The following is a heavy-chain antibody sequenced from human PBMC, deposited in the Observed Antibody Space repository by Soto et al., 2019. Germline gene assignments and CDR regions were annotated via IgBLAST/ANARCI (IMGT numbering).Heavy chain of an antibody. CDR2: IKVSMSNT. CDR1: EYTFASYT. J-gene: IGHJ4*02. CDR3: ARELQGLYYFDY. V-gene: IGHV1-3*01. D-gene: IGHD4-4*01. Sequence: VXVSCKASEYTFASYTMPWVRRAPGQRLECIGWIKVSMSNTIYSHKMQGRVTLTRDTSASTAYMELSSLRSDDTAVYYCARELQGLYYFDYWGQGPLVTVSS.